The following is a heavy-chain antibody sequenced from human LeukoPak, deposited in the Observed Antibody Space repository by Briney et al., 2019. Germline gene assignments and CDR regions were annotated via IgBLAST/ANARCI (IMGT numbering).Heavy chain of an antibody. V-gene: IGHV3-7*05. CDR2: IKQGGSEK. CDR3: ASVDDYVWGGYRYTGLMVY. Sequence: GGSLRLSCAASGFTFSSYWRSWVRQAPGKGLEWVANIKQGGSEKYYVDSVRGRFTLSSDNAENSLYLQMPSLRAEDTAVYYCASVDDYVWGGYRYTGLMVYWGQGTLVTVSS. CDR1: GFTFSSYW. J-gene: IGHJ4*02. D-gene: IGHD3-16*02.